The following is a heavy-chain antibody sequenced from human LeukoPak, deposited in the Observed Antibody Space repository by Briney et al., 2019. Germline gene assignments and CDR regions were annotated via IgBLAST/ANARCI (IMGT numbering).Heavy chain of an antibody. D-gene: IGHD3-3*01. CDR3: AKVRSELTLTHFDY. Sequence: GGSLSLSCAASGFTFSGYAMTWVRQAPGRGLEWVSAIGGSGGRTYYADSVKGRFTISRDNSKNTLFLQMNRLRAEDTAGYYCAKVRSELTLTHFDYWGQGTLVTVSS. J-gene: IGHJ4*02. V-gene: IGHV3-23*01. CDR1: GFTFSGYA. CDR2: IGGSGGRT.